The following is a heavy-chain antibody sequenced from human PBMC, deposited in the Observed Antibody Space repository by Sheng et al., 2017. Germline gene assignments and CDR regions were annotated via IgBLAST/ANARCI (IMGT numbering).Heavy chain of an antibody. Sequence: EVQLVESGGGLVQPGGSLRLSCATSGFTLSSYGMNWVRQAPGKGPEWVSYIDGQSRTTYYAEFARGRFTISRDNADNSVFLQMSGLRVEDTAVYFCARDVFNDHWYFDSWGQGALVTVSA. CDR3: ARDVFNDHWYFDS. J-gene: IGHJ4*02. CDR2: IDGQSRTT. CDR1: GFTLSSYG. V-gene: IGHV3-48*04. D-gene: IGHD1-1*01.